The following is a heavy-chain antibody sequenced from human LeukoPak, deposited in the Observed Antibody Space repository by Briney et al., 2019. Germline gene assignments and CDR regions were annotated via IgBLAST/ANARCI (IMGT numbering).Heavy chain of an antibody. Sequence: GGSLRLSCAASGFTFSSYGMSWVRQAPGKGLEWVSAISGSGGSTYYADSVKGRFTISRDNSKNTLYLQMNSLRAEDTAVYYCAMESGSYYGFGYWGQGTLVTVSS. CDR3: AMESGSYYGFGY. CDR2: ISGSGGST. D-gene: IGHD1-26*01. V-gene: IGHV3-23*01. J-gene: IGHJ4*02. CDR1: GFTFSSYG.